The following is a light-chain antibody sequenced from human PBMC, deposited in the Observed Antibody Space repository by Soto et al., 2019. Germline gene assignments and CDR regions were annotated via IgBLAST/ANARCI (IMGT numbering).Light chain of an antibody. CDR1: QTVRNNY. CDR2: GAS. J-gene: IGKJ4*01. Sequence: EIALTQSPGTLSLSPGERVTLSCRASQTVRNNYFAWYQRKSDQAPRLLISGASNRASGIPDRFSGSGAGTDFTLTISRLEPEDFAVYYCHQYGNSPLAFGGGTNVEIK. CDR3: HQYGNSPLA. V-gene: IGKV3-20*01.